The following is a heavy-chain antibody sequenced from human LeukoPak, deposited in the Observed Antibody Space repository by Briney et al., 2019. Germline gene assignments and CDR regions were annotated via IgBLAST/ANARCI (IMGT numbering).Heavy chain of an antibody. V-gene: IGHV3-30*02. CDR1: GFTFSSFG. CDR3: TNFKPPAPDALDV. Sequence: GGSLRLSCAASGFTFSSFGMYWVRQAPGKGLEWVAFIRYDGRNKYYADSVKGRFTISRDNAQRLVYLQMNSLRAEDTAVYYCTNFKPPAPDALDVWGQGTLITVSS. CDR2: IRYDGRNK. J-gene: IGHJ3*01.